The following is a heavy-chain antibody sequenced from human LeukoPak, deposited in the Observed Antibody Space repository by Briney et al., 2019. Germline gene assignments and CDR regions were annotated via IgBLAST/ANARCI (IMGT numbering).Heavy chain of an antibody. D-gene: IGHD6-13*01. CDR1: GYTFTGYY. CDR2: INPNSGGT. Sequence: ASVKVSCKASGYTFTGYYTHWVRQAPGQGLEWMGWINPNSGGTNYAEKFQGRVTMTRDTSISTAYMELSRLRSDDTAVYYCARAEIAAAGRIDYYSMDVWGKGTTVTVSS. V-gene: IGHV1-2*02. CDR3: ARAEIAAAGRIDYYSMDV. J-gene: IGHJ6*03.